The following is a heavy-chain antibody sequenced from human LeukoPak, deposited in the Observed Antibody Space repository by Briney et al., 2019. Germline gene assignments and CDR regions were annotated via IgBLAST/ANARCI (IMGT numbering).Heavy chain of an antibody. CDR3: ARHVSYGGNSLYYFDY. CDR1: GGSISSYY. Sequence: PSETPSLTCTVSGGSISSYYWSWIRQPPGKGLEWIGYIYYSGSTNYNPSLKSRVTISVDTSKNQFSLKLSSVTAADTAVYYCARHVSYGGNSLYYFDYWGQGTLVTVSS. D-gene: IGHD4-23*01. V-gene: IGHV4-59*08. CDR2: IYYSGST. J-gene: IGHJ4*02.